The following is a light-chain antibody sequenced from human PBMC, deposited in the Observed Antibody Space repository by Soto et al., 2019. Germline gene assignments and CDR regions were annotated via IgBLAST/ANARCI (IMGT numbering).Light chain of an antibody. CDR1: QSVSSSY. V-gene: IGKV3D-15*01. CDR2: DAS. J-gene: IGKJ5*01. Sequence: EIVLTQSPGTLSLSPGERATLSCRASQSVSSSYLAWYQQKPCQAPRLLIYDASNRATGIPARFSGSGSGTEFTLTISSLQSQDFAVYYGQQYNNWPKITFGQGTRLEIK. CDR3: QQYNNWPKIT.